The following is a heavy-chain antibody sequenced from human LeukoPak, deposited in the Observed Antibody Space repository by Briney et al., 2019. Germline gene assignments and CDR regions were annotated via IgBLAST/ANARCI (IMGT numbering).Heavy chain of an antibody. CDR3: AKSSPVQWLVDY. D-gene: IGHD6-19*01. CDR1: GFTFSSEW. V-gene: IGHV3-74*01. Sequence: GGSLRLSCAASGFTFSSEWMHWVRQAPGRGLVWISHINSNGRSTNYGDSVKGRFTVSRDNAKNTLYLQMNSLRAEDTAVYYCAKSSPVQWLVDYWGQGTLVTVSS. J-gene: IGHJ4*02. CDR2: INSNGRST.